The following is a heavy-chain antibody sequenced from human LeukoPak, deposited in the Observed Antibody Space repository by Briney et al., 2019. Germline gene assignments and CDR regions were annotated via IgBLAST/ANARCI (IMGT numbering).Heavy chain of an antibody. D-gene: IGHD2-2*01. J-gene: IGHJ4*02. CDR1: GYTFTGYY. CDR3: ARDPPGVVPAAMLPTNFFDY. Sequence: ASVKVSCKASGYTFTGYYMHWVRQAPGQGLEWTGWINPNSGGTNYAQKFQGRVTMTRDTSISTAYMELSRLRSDDTAVYYCARDPPGVVPAAMLPTNFFDYWGQGTLVTVSS. V-gene: IGHV1-2*02. CDR2: INPNSGGT.